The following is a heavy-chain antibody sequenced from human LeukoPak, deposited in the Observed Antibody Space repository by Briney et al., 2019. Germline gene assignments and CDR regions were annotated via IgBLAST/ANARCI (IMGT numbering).Heavy chain of an antibody. CDR3: AKDDTTVTTFDY. Sequence: PGGSLRLSCAASGFTFSTYGVHWVRQAPGKGLEWVAFIRSDGSNKYYADSVKGRFTISRDNSKNTQYLQMNSLRAEDTAVYHCAKDDTTVTTFDYWGQGTLVTVSS. D-gene: IGHD4-17*01. CDR1: GFTFSTYG. CDR2: IRSDGSNK. V-gene: IGHV3-30*02. J-gene: IGHJ4*02.